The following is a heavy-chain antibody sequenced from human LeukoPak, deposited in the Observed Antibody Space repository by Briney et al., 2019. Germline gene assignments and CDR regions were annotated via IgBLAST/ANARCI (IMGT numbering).Heavy chain of an antibody. Sequence: GGSLRLSCAASGFTFSDYYMSWIRQAPGKGLEWVSYISSSGSTIYYADSVKGRFTISRDNSKNTLYLQMSSLRAEDTAVYYCAKDRRRYCSGGSCYSPFDYWGQGTLVTVSS. CDR2: ISSSGSTI. V-gene: IGHV3-11*01. CDR3: AKDRRRYCSGGSCYSPFDY. D-gene: IGHD2-15*01. J-gene: IGHJ4*02. CDR1: GFTFSDYY.